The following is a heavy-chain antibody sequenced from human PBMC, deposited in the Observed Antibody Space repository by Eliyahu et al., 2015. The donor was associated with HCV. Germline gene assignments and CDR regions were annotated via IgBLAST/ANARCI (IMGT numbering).Heavy chain of an antibody. CDR3: ARDRGSYYVDYFDY. D-gene: IGHD1-26*01. CDR2: ISSSSSTI. V-gene: IGHV3-48*02. J-gene: IGHJ4*02. CDR1: GFTFSSYS. Sequence: EVQLVESGGGLVQPGGSLRLSCAASGFTFSSYSMNWVRQAPGKGLEGVSYISSSSSTIYYADSVKGRFTISRDNAKNSLYLQMNSLRDEDTAVYYCARDRGSYYVDYFDYWGQGTLVTVSS.